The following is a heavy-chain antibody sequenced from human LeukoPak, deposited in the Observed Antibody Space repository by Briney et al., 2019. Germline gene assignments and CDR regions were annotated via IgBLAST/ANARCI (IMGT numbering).Heavy chain of an antibody. CDR2: IYPSGST. CDR3: ARDRAVTDGHFDY. V-gene: IGHV4-4*07. Sequence: SETLSLTCTVSGGXLSSYYCSWIRQPAGKGREWIGRIYPSGSTDYNPSLQSRVTMSVDTSKNQFSLKLSSVTAADTAVYYCARDRAVTDGHFDYWGQGTLVTVSS. D-gene: IGHD4-17*01. CDR1: GGXLSSYY. J-gene: IGHJ4*02.